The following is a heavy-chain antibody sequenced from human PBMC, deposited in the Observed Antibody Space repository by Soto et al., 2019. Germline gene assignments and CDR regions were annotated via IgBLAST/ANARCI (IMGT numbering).Heavy chain of an antibody. Sequence: GGSLRLCCAASGFTFSSYAMSWVRQAPGKGLEWVSAISGSGGSTYYADSVKGRFTISRDNSKNTLYLQMNSLRAEDTAVYYCAKEGAAISSSKGNFDYWGQGTLVTVSS. CDR3: AKEGAAISSSKGNFDY. CDR2: ISGSGGST. J-gene: IGHJ4*02. CDR1: GFTFSSYA. D-gene: IGHD2-2*02. V-gene: IGHV3-23*01.